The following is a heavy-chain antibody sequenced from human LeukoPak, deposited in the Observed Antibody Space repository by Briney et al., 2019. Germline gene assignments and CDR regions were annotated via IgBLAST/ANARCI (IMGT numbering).Heavy chain of an antibody. Sequence: GGSQRLSCAASGFTFSSYAMSWVRQAPGKGLEWVSAISDSGGSTYYADSVKGRFTISRDNSKNTLYLQMNSLRAEDTAVYYCAKGGGYYDSSGYYTDYWGQGTLVTVSS. CDR3: AKGGGYYDSSGYYTDY. D-gene: IGHD3-22*01. J-gene: IGHJ4*02. CDR2: ISDSGGST. V-gene: IGHV3-23*01. CDR1: GFTFSSYA.